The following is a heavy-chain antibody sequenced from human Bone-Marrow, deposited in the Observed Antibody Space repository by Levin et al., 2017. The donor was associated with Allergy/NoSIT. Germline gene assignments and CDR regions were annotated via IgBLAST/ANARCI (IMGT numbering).Heavy chain of an antibody. CDR3: ARLSCEVCCGGDCVLDN. CDR1: GASISPYH. D-gene: IGHD2-21*02. V-gene: IGHV4-59*01. CDR2: LHYSGST. J-gene: IGHJ4*02. Sequence: PGGSLRLSCTVSGASISPYHWTWVRQPPGKGLECIGYLHYSGSTKYNPSLKSRVSMAVDPSSNQFSLKLSSVTAADTAVYYCARLSCEVCCGGDCVLDNWGQGTLVTVSS.